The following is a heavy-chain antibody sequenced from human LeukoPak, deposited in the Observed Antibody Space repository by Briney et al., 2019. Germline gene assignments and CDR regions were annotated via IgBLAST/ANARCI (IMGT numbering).Heavy chain of an antibody. CDR1: GYTFTSYD. J-gene: IGHJ6*03. D-gene: IGHD2-2*02. V-gene: IGHV1-18*01. Sequence: ASVKVSCKASGYTFTSYDINWVRQATGQGLEWMGWISAYNGNTNYAQKLQGRVTMTTDTSTSTAYMELRSLRSDDTAVYYCARGGIPIHYYYMDVWGKGTTVTISS. CDR3: ARGGIPIHYYYMDV. CDR2: ISAYNGNT.